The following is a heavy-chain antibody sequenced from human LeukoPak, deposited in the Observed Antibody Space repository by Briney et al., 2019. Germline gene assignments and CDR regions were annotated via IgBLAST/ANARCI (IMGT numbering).Heavy chain of an antibody. CDR3: GSLRSRSPVQVH. Sequence: GGSLRLSCAASGLTVSSNYMSWVRQAPGKGLEWVSVISFDGTTYYTDSVKGRFSISRDNSKNTVFLQMNSLRAEDTAVYYCGSLRSRSPVQVHWGLGTLVTVFS. CDR2: ISFDGTT. V-gene: IGHV3-66*01. CDR1: GLTVSSNY. J-gene: IGHJ4*02. D-gene: IGHD6-6*01.